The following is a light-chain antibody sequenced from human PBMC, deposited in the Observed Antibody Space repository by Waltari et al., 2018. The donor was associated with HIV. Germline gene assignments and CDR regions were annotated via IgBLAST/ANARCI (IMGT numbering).Light chain of an antibody. Sequence: QSALTQPASVSGSPGQSITISCTGTTNDVGGYNYVSWYQHYPGKAPKLMIYEVNKRPSGISNLFSGSKSGTTASLTISGLQSEDEADYWCCSYAGSKTWVFGGGTMLTVL. CDR2: EVN. CDR1: TNDVGGYNY. V-gene: IGLV2-23*02. CDR3: CSYAGSKTWV. J-gene: IGLJ3*02.